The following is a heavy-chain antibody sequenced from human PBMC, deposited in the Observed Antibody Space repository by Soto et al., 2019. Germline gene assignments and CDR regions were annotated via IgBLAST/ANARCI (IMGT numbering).Heavy chain of an antibody. CDR2: ISTGGSTI. Sequence: PGGTLRLSCTASGFTFRAYYMNWIRQAPGKGLEWVSYISTGGSTIFYADSVKGRFAISRDNAKNSVSLQMNTLRVEDTAVYYCASEDSSIIPAVSDFWGQGALVTVSS. CDR1: GFTFRAYY. V-gene: IGHV3-11*04. J-gene: IGHJ4*02. CDR3: ASEDSSIIPAVSDF. D-gene: IGHD2-2*01.